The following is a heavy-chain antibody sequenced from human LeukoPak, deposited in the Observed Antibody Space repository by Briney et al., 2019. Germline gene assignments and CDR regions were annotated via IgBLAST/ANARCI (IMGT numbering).Heavy chain of an antibody. CDR3: AREGVGATKNLDY. D-gene: IGHD1-26*01. Sequence: ASVKVSCKASGFTFTGFYMHWVRQAPGQGLEWMGCIHPNRGGTTYAQNFQGRVTMTRDTSISTAYMELDRLRSDDTAVYYCAREGVGATKNLDYWGQGTLVTVSS. CDR1: GFTFTGFY. V-gene: IGHV1-2*02. CDR2: IHPNRGGT. J-gene: IGHJ4*02.